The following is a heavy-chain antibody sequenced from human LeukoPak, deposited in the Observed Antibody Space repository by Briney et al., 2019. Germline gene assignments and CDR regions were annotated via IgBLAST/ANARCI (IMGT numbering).Heavy chain of an antibody. V-gene: IGHV3-7*01. J-gene: IGHJ4*02. CDR1: EFTFRTYW. Sequence: GGSLRLSCVASEFTFRTYWMSWVRQAPGKGLEWVANIKQDGSEKYYVDSVKGRFTISRDNAKNSLYLQVNSLRAEDTAVYYCARNPSRRFDCWGQGTLVTVSS. CDR2: IKQDGSEK. CDR3: ARNPSRRFDC.